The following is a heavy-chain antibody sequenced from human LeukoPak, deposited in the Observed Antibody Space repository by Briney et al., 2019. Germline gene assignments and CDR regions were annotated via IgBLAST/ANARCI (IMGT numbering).Heavy chain of an antibody. CDR1: GFTFSSYN. Sequence: GGSLRLTCAASGFTFSSYNMNWVGQAPGKGLEWVSGINWNGGSTGYADSVKGRFTISRDNANNSLYLQMNSLRAEDTALYYCARDVTSGWYSDYWGQGTLVTVSS. J-gene: IGHJ4*02. CDR2: INWNGGST. D-gene: IGHD6-19*01. CDR3: ARDVTSGWYSDY. V-gene: IGHV3-20*04.